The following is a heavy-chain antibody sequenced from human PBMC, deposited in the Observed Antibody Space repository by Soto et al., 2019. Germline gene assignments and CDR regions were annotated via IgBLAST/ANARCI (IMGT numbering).Heavy chain of an antibody. CDR3: AKDSLDTAMAATFDY. CDR1: GFTFSSYG. J-gene: IGHJ4*02. V-gene: IGHV3-30*18. Sequence: VQLVESGGGVVQPGRSLRLSCAASGFTFSSYGMHWVRQAPGKGLEWVAVISYDGSNKYYADSVKGRFTISRDNSKNTLYLQMNSLRAEDTAVYYCAKDSLDTAMAATFDYWGQGTLVTVSS. D-gene: IGHD5-18*01. CDR2: ISYDGSNK.